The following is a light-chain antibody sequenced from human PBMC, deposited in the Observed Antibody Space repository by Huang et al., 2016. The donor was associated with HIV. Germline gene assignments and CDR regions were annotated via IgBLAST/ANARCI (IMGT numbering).Light chain of an antibody. CDR1: QAIRND. CDR2: AAS. Sequence: AIQMTQSPSSLSASVGDRVTITCRASQAIRNDLGWYQQRPGTAPKLLIYAASELHGGVPLRFSGSGSGTDVTLTISSLQPEDFGTYYCLQDYSYPRTFGQGTKVKV. CDR3: LQDYSYPRT. V-gene: IGKV1-6*01. J-gene: IGKJ1*01.